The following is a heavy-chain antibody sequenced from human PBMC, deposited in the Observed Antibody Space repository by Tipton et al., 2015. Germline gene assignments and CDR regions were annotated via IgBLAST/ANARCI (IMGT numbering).Heavy chain of an antibody. V-gene: IGHV4-39*01. CDR2: IYYSGNT. CDR1: Y. Sequence: YWIGWVRQMPGKGLEWIGTIYYSGNTYYNPSLKSRVTISVDTSKNQFSLKVTSMTAADTAVYYCARPTSGAFDIWGQGTMVTVSS. D-gene: IGHD2-2*01. CDR3: ARPTSGAFDI. J-gene: IGHJ3*02.